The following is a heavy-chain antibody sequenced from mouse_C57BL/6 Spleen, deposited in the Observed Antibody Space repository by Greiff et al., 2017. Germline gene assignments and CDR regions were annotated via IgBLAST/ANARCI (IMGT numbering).Heavy chain of an antibody. CDR1: GFTFSDYG. CDR3: ARGYYGSSYIDY. CDR2: ISSGSSTI. J-gene: IGHJ2*01. D-gene: IGHD1-1*01. V-gene: IGHV5-17*01. Sequence: EVQVVESGGGLVKPGGSLKLSCAASGFTFSDYGMHWVRQAPEKGLEWVAYISSGSSTIYYADTVTCRFIISRDNAKNTVFLQMTSLRAEDTAMYYCARGYYGSSYIDYWGKGTTLTVSS.